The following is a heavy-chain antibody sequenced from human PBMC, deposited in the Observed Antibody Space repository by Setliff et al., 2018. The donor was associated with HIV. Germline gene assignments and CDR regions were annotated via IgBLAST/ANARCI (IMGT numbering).Heavy chain of an antibody. V-gene: IGHV3-33*06. D-gene: IGHD3-16*01. Sequence: GGSLRLSCTASGFSIGRYGMHWVRQAPGKGLEWVALIWYDGSNRYYADSVKGRFTISRDNSGNTLSLQMNRLRAEDTATYYCEKDYASIMIGFYGVDGWGQGTTVTVSS. CDR3: EKDYASIMIGFYGVDG. CDR2: IWYDGSNR. J-gene: IGHJ6*02. CDR1: GFSIGRYG.